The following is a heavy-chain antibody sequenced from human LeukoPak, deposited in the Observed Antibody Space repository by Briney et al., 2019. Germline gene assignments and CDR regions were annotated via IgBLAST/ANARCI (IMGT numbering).Heavy chain of an antibody. Sequence: SETLSLTCTVSGGSISSDSYYWSWIRQPAGKGLEWIGRIYTSGSTNYNPSLKSRVTISVDTSKNHFSLKLSSVTAADTAVYYCARYCSSTSCYTGFDPWGQGTLVTVSS. CDR1: GGSISSDSYY. D-gene: IGHD2-2*02. CDR3: ARYCSSTSCYTGFDP. CDR2: IYTSGST. V-gene: IGHV4-61*02. J-gene: IGHJ5*02.